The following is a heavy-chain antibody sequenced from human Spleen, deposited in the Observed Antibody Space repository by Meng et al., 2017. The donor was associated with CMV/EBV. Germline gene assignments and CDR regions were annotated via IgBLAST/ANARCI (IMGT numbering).Heavy chain of an antibody. Sequence: QVHLVQPGADVKKPGASVKASCKTSGYTFIGYFIHWVRQAPGQGLEWMGRINPKTGDTNYAQNFQGRVTMTRDTSISTAYMELSRLRSDDTAVYYWARGGGTVVRAVDNWFDPWGQGTLVTVSS. CDR2: INPKTGDT. J-gene: IGHJ5*02. CDR1: GYTFIGYF. D-gene: IGHD3-10*01. CDR3: ARGGGTVVRAVDNWFDP. V-gene: IGHV1-2*06.